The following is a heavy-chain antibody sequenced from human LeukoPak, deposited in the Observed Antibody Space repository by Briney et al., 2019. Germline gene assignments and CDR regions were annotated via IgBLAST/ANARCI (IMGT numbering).Heavy chain of an antibody. Sequence: GSLRLSCAASGFTFSSYAMHWVRQAPGKGLEWVAVISYDGSNKYYADSVKGRFTISRDNSKNTLYLQMNSLRAEDTAVYYCARDYCSSTSRYYFDYWGQGTLVTVSS. V-gene: IGHV3-30-3*01. J-gene: IGHJ4*02. CDR3: ARDYCSSTSRYYFDY. CDR2: ISYDGSNK. CDR1: GFTFSSYA. D-gene: IGHD2-2*01.